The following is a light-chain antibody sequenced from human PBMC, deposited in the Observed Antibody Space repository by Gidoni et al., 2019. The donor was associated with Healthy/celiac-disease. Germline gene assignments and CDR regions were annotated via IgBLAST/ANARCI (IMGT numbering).Light chain of an antibody. V-gene: IGKV2-28*01. CDR1: QSLLHSNGYNY. Sequence: IVMTQSPPSLPVTPGAPASISCRSSQSLLHSNGYNYLDWYLQKPGQSPQLLIYLGSNRAAGVPDRFSGSGSGADFTLKISRVEAEDVGVYYCMQALQTPWTCGQGTKVEIK. CDR3: MQALQTPWT. J-gene: IGKJ1*01. CDR2: LGS.